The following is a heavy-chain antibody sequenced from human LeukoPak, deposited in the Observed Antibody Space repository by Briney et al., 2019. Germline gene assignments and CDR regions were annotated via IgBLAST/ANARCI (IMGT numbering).Heavy chain of an antibody. CDR3: ARETKVGGALQY. J-gene: IGHJ4*02. CDR2: INTDGSFT. V-gene: IGHV3-74*01. Sequence: GGSLRLSCAASGFTFSDYWMHWVRQAPGKGVVWVSRINTDGSFTRYADSVQGRFTISRDTAKNALFLQMNSRRAEDTAVYYCARETKVGGALQYWGQGILVTVSS. D-gene: IGHD1-26*01. CDR1: GFTFSDYW.